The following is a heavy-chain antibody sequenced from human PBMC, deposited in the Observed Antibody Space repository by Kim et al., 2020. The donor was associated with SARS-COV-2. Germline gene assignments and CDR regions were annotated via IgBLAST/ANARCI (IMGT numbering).Heavy chain of an antibody. Sequence: GGSLRLSCAASGFTFSNYAMSWVRQAPGKGLEWVSSITSSGTSPDYADSVKGRFTISRDNSKNMLYLQMNSLRAEDTAIYYCAKGYRYGDWWGQGTLVTVSS. CDR2: ITSSGTSP. V-gene: IGHV3-23*05. CDR1: GFTFSNYA. J-gene: IGHJ4*02. D-gene: IGHD5-18*01. CDR3: AKGYRYGDW.